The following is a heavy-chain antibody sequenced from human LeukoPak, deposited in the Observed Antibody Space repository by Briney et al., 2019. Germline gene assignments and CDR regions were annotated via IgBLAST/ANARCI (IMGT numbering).Heavy chain of an antibody. V-gene: IGHV3-23*01. D-gene: IGHD6-19*01. CDR1: GFTSSSYA. J-gene: IGHJ4*02. CDR3: AKDLRGIAVAGTLIDY. Sequence: PGGSLRLSCAASGFTSSSYAMSWVRQAPGKGLEWVSAISGSGGSTYYADSVKGRFTISRDNSKNTLYLQMNSLRAEDTAVYYCAKDLRGIAVAGTLIDYWGQGTLVTVSS. CDR2: ISGSGGST.